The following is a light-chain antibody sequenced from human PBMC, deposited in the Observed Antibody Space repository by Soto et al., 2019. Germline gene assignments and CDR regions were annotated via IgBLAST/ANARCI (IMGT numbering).Light chain of an antibody. J-gene: IGLJ3*02. CDR2: GVN. CDR3: TSYAGINNLWV. V-gene: IGLV2-8*01. Sequence: QSVLTQPPSASGSPGQSVTISCTGTSSDIGAYNFVSWYQQHPGSAPKLMIFGVNERPSGVPDRFSGSKSGNTASLAVSGVQAEDEADYYCTSYAGINNLWVFGGGTKVTVL. CDR1: SSDIGAYNF.